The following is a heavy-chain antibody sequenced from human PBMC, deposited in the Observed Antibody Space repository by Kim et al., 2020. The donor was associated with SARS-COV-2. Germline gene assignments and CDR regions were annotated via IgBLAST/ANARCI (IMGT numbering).Heavy chain of an antibody. J-gene: IGHJ4*02. CDR3: ASQTGYSYGRIFDY. D-gene: IGHD5-18*01. V-gene: IGHV3-30*04. CDR2: ISYDGSNK. CDR1: GFTFSSYA. Sequence: GGSLRLSCAASGFTFSSYAMHWVRQAPGKGLEWVAVISYDGSNKYYADSVKGRFTISRDNSKNTLYLQMNSLRAEDTAVYYCASQTGYSYGRIFDYWGQGTLVTVSS.